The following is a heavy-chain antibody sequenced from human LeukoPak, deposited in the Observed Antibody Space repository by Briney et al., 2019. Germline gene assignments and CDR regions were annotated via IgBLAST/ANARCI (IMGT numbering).Heavy chain of an antibody. J-gene: IGHJ6*03. CDR3: ATGFCSSTSCYGGAYYYYYMDV. D-gene: IGHD2-2*01. Sequence: ASVKVSCKVSGYTRTELSMHWVRQAPGKGLEWMGGFDPEDGETIYAQKFQGRVTMTEDTSTGTAYMELSSLRSEDTAVYYCATGFCSSTSCYGGAYYYYYMDVWGKGTTVTVSS. CDR2: FDPEDGET. CDR1: GYTRTELS. V-gene: IGHV1-24*01.